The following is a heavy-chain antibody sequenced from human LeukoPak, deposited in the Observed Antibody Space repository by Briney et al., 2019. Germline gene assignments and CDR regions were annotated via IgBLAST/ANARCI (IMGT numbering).Heavy chain of an antibody. V-gene: IGHV3-64D*06. J-gene: IGHJ6*04. D-gene: IGHD3-9*01. Sequence: PGGSLRLSCSASGFTFSSYAMHWVRQAPGKGLEYVSAISSNGGSTYYADSVKGRFTISRDNSKNTLYLQMSSLRAEDTAVYYCAKDLGYYDILTGYYRSGDYYYGMDVWGKGTAVTVSS. CDR2: ISSNGGST. CDR1: GFTFSSYA. CDR3: AKDLGYYDILTGYYRSGDYYYGMDV.